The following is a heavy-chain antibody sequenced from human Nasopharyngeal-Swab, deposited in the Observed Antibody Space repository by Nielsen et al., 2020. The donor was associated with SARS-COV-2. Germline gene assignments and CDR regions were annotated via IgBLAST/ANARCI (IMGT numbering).Heavy chain of an antibody. CDR3: TRGFGNH. J-gene: IGHJ5*02. CDR1: GDTVPSTTAA. V-gene: IGHV6-1*01. CDR2: TYYRSEWSS. D-gene: IGHD3-10*01. Sequence: SQTLSLTCDISGDTVPSTTAAWNWIRQSPSRGLEWLGRTYYRSEWSSDYAASVRSRITITADTSKNQFSLHLNSVTPEDTAVYYCTRGFGNHWGQGTPVTVSS.